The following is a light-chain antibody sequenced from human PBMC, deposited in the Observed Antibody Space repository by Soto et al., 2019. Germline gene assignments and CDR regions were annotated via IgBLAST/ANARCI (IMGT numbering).Light chain of an antibody. V-gene: IGLV7-46*01. CDR3: SLSYPGVGAA. CDR2: DVT. Sequence: AVVTQEPSLTVSPGGTVTLTCSTSSGPVTSGHFPYWFQQKPGQAPRTLIFDVTDRHSWTPARFSGSLLGGKVALTLSGAQPEDEADYSCSLSYPGVGAAFRGGTKVTVL. J-gene: IGLJ2*01. CDR1: SGPVTSGHF.